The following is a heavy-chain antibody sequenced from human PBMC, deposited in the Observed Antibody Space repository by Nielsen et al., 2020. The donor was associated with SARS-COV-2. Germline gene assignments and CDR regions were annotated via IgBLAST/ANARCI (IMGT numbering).Heavy chain of an antibody. V-gene: IGHV4-61*02. CDR1: GGSISSGSYY. CDR2: IYTSGST. Sequence: SETLSLTCTVSGGSISSGSYYWSWIRQPAGKGLEWIGRIYTSGSTNYNPSLKSRVTISVDTSKNQFSLKLSSVTAADTAVYYCARGGHRELYVPYYYGMDVWGQGTTVTVSS. D-gene: IGHD1-26*01. CDR3: ARGGHRELYVPYYYGMDV. J-gene: IGHJ6*02.